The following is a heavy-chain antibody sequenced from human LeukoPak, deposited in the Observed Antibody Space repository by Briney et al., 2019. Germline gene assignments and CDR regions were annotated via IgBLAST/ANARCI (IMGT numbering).Heavy chain of an antibody. CDR2: INPNSGGT. CDR1: GYTFTGYY. V-gene: IGHV1-2*02. D-gene: IGHD1-26*01. J-gene: IGHJ4*02. Sequence: WASVKVSCKASGYTFTGYYMHWVRQAPGQGLEWMGWINPNSGGTNYAQKFQGRVTMTRDTSISTAYMELSRLRSDDTAVYYCARDRSTAVGATFTDYWGQGTLVTVSS. CDR3: ARDRSTAVGATFTDY.